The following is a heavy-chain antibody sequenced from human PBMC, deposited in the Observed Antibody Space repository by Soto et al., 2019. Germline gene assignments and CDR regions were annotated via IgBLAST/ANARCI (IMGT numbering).Heavy chain of an antibody. V-gene: IGHV1-24*01. J-gene: IGHJ4*02. CDR2: FDPEDGET. CDR3: ATRSSGYDFDY. Sequence: ASVKVSCKVSGYTLTELSMHWVRQAPGKGLEWMGGFDPEDGETIYAQKFQGRVTMTGDTSTDTAYMELSSLRSEDTAVYYCATRSSGYDFDYWGQGTLVTVSS. D-gene: IGHD3-22*01. CDR1: GYTLTELS.